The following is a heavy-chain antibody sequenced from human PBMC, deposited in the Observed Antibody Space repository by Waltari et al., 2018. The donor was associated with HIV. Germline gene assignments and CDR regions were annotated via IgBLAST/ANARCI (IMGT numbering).Heavy chain of an antibody. D-gene: IGHD3-22*01. V-gene: IGHV3-7*01. J-gene: IGHJ4*02. CDR1: GFTFSSNW. CDR2: IKPDGSET. CDR3: AREYFYESSGYYYRSTFDY. Sequence: EVQLVESGGGLVQPGESLRLPCAASGFTFSSNWMSWVRQAPGKGLEWVANIKPDGSETYYVDSVKGRFTISRDNAKTSLYLQMNSLRAEDTAVYFCAREYFYESSGYYYRSTFDYWGQETLVTVSS.